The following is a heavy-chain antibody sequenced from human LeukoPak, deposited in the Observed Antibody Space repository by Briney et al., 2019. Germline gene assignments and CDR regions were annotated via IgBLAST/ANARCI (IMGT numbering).Heavy chain of an antibody. J-gene: IGHJ6*02. V-gene: IGHV3-9*01. CDR1: GFTFDVYA. CDR2: ISWVSGST. Sequence: GGSLRLSCVVSGFTFDVYAMHWVRPAPGGGLEWVSGISWVSGSTGYADSVKGRFTITRDNAKNSLYLQMNSLRAEDTALYYCAKDTRRGYDILTGQYYYYYYGMDVWGQGTTVTVSS. D-gene: IGHD3-9*01. CDR3: AKDTRRGYDILTGQYYYYYYGMDV.